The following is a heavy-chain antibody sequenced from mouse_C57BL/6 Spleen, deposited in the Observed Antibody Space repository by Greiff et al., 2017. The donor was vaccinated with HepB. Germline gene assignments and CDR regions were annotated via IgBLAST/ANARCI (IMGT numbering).Heavy chain of an antibody. Sequence: LVESGAELVRPGTSVKVSCKASGYAFTNYLIEWVKQRPGQGLEWIGVINPGSGGTNYNEKFKGKATLTADKSSSTAYMQLSSLTSEDSAVYFCARYYGSSYDAMDYWGQGTSVTVSS. CDR3: ARYYGSSYDAMDY. D-gene: IGHD1-1*01. CDR2: INPGSGGT. J-gene: IGHJ4*01. CDR1: GYAFTNYL. V-gene: IGHV1-54*01.